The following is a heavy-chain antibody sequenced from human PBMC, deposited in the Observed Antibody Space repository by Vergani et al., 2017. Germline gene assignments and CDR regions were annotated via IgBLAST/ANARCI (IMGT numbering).Heavy chain of an antibody. CDR3: ASDTHSGQRADR. Sequence: QVQLQESGPGLVKSSETLSLTCSVSFDSIRNPYCNCIRQPPGKGLECIGSIHYSENTNYNPSLKTRVTISVDTSKNQFSLTLTSVTAADTAVYYCASDTHSGQRADRWGQGILVTVTS. V-gene: IGHV4-59*11. CDR2: IHYSENT. J-gene: IGHJ5*02. D-gene: IGHD6-19*01. CDR1: FDSIRNPY.